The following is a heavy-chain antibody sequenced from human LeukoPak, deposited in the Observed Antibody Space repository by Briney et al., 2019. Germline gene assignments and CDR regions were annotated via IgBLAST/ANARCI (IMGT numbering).Heavy chain of an antibody. V-gene: IGHV1-2*02. CDR1: GYTFTGYY. CDR3: ARATGTYWWFDS. D-gene: IGHD1-26*01. Sequence: ASVKVSCKASGYTFTGYYMHWVRQAPGQGLEWMGWINPNSGGTNYAQKFQGRVTMTRDTSISTAYMELSRLRSDDTAVYYCARATGTYWWFDSWGQGTLVTVSS. J-gene: IGHJ5*01. CDR2: INPNSGGT.